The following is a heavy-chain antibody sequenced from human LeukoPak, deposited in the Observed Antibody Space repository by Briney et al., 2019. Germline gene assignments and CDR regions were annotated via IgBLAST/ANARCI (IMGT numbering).Heavy chain of an antibody. CDR1: GFTFSDYY. CDR3: ARDRQGYYYYYMDV. CDR2: ISSSGSTI. Sequence: GGSLRLSCAASGFTFSDYYMSWIRQAPGKGLEWVSYISSSGSTIYYADSVKGRFTISRDNAKNSLYLQMNSLRAEDTAVYYCARDRQGYYYYYMDVWGKGTTVTVSS. V-gene: IGHV3-11*01. J-gene: IGHJ6*03.